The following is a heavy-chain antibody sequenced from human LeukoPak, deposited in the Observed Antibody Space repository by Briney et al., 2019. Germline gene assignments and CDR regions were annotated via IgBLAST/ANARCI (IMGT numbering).Heavy chain of an antibody. V-gene: IGHV4-4*07. CDR1: GGSISSYY. D-gene: IGHD5-12*01. CDR2: IYTSGST. CDR3: ARERAELSLRYYYYYMDV. Sequence: SETLSLTCTVSGGSISSYYWSWIRQPAGKGLEWIGRIYTSGSTNYNPSLKSRVTMSVDTSKNQFSLKLSSVSAADTAVYYCARERAELSLRYYYYYMDVWGKGTTVTISS. J-gene: IGHJ6*03.